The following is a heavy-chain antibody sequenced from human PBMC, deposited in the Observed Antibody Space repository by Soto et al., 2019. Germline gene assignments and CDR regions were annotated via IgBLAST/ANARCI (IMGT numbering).Heavy chain of an antibody. CDR1: GCTFSSYA. CDR2: SIPIFGTA. Sequence: GASVKVSCKASGCTFSSYAISWVRQAPGQGLEWMGGSIPIFGTANYAQKFQGRVTITADESTSTAYMELSSLRSEDTAVYYCARDPYIYYFDYGMDVWGQGTRVTVSS. D-gene: IGHD4-4*01. V-gene: IGHV1-69*13. J-gene: IGHJ6*02. CDR3: ARDPYIYYFDYGMDV.